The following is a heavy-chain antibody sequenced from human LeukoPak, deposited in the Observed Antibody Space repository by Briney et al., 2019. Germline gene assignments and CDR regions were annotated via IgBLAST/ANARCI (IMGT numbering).Heavy chain of an antibody. Sequence: SETLSLTCAVYGGSFSGYYWSWIRQPPGKGLEWIGEINHSGSTNYNPSLKSRVTISVDTSKNQFSLKLSSVTAADTAVYYCARAQYDYVWERVSYGMDVWGQGTTVTVSS. CDR1: GGSFSGYY. D-gene: IGHD3-16*01. CDR3: ARAQYDYVWERVSYGMDV. V-gene: IGHV4-34*01. CDR2: INHSGST. J-gene: IGHJ6*02.